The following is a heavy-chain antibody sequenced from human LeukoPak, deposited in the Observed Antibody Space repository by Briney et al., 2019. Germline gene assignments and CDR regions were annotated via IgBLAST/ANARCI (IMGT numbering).Heavy chain of an antibody. CDR1: GGTFSSYA. CDR2: IIPIFGIA. Sequence: SVKVSCKASGGTFSSYAISWVRQAPGQGLEWMGRIIPIFGIANYAQKFQGRVTITADKSTSTAYVELSSLRSEDTAVYYCARDLSEMATRVGFDYWGQGTLVTVSS. V-gene: IGHV1-69*04. CDR3: ARDLSEMATRVGFDY. J-gene: IGHJ4*02. D-gene: IGHD5-24*01.